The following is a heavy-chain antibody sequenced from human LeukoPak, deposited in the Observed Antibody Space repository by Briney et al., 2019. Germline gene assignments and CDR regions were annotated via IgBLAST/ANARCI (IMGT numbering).Heavy chain of an antibody. CDR1: GFNFANHA. D-gene: IGHD2-15*01. J-gene: IGHJ4*02. CDR3: VREDTPATANY. Sequence: GGSLRLSCAASGFNFANHAMSWVRQTPGKGLEWVSAISGGGDITYYADSVTGRSTISRDNSKDTLFLQMHSLRPGDTAVYYCVREDTPATANYWGQGTLVTISS. V-gene: IGHV3-23*01. CDR2: ISGGGDIT.